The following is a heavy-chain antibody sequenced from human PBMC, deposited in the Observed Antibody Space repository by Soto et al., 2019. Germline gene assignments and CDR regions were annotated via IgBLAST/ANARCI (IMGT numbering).Heavy chain of an antibody. V-gene: IGHV4-59*01. J-gene: IGHJ4*02. CDR3: ARDVNWSIDY. CDR1: GGSISSYY. Sequence: PSETLSLTCTVSGGSISSYYWSWIRQPPGKGLEWIGYIYYSGSTNYNPSLKSRVTISVDTSKNQFSLKLSSVTAPDTAVYYCARDVNWSIDYWGQGTLVTVSS. CDR2: IYYSGST.